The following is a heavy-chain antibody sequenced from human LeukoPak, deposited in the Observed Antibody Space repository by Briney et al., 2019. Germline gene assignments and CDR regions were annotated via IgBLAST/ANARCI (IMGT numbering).Heavy chain of an antibody. Sequence: GGSLRLSCAASGSTISTYAKHWVRQAPGKGLEYVSAINSNGGSTYYANSVKGRFTISRDNSKNTPYLQMGSLGPEDMAVYYCAAYPLTTHYWGQGTLVTVSS. D-gene: IGHD1-1*01. CDR2: INSNGGST. CDR1: GSTISTYA. CDR3: AAYPLTTHY. V-gene: IGHV3-64*01. J-gene: IGHJ4*02.